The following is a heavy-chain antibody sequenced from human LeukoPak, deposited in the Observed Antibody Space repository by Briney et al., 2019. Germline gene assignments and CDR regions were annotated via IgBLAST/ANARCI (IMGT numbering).Heavy chain of an antibody. CDR1: GFTCSTCW. CDR2: VNEDGTAK. CDR3: EAPATA. J-gene: IGHJ5*02. V-gene: IGHV3-7*01. Sequence: GGSLRLSCAISGFTCSTCWMNWVRQTPGKGLEWVATVNEDGTAKFYVDSVKGRFTIFRDNTRSSLDLQMNSLTVEDTAMYYCEAPATAWGQGTLVTVSS.